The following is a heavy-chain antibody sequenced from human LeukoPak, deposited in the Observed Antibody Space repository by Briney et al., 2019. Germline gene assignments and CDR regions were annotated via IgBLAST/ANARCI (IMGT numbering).Heavy chain of an antibody. CDR3: ARLSYDSSSWSGFDY. Sequence: PGESLKISCKGSGYSFTSYWIGWVRQMPGKGLEWMGRIDPSDSYTNYSPSFQGHVTISADKSISTAYLQWSSLKASDTAMYYCARLSYDSSSWSGFDYWGQGTLVTVSS. V-gene: IGHV5-10-1*01. CDR2: IDPSDSYT. D-gene: IGHD6-13*01. J-gene: IGHJ4*02. CDR1: GYSFTSYW.